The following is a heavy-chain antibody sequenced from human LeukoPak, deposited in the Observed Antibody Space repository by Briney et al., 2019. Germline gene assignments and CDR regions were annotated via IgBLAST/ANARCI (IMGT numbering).Heavy chain of an antibody. CDR1: GGSMNQYY. CDR3: AREARSGYEGFWSDP. D-gene: IGHD5-12*01. V-gene: IGHV4-4*07. CDR2: IYSTGTT. J-gene: IGHJ5*02. Sequence: SETLSLTCTVSGGSMNQYYWSWIRQPAGKGLEWIGRIYSTGTTYYKPSLKSRVAMSVDTSHNQFFLKLNSVTAADTAVYYCAREARSGYEGFWSDPWGQGTVVTVSS.